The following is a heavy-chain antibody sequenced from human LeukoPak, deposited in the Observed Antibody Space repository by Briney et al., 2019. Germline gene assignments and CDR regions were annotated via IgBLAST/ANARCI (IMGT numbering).Heavy chain of an antibody. J-gene: IGHJ4*02. CDR3: AREARNQGYSYGYVDY. CDR2: IIPIFGTA. D-gene: IGHD5-18*01. V-gene: IGHV1-69*05. Sequence: ASVKVSCKASGGTFSSYAISWVRQAPGQGLEWMGGIIPIFGTANYAQKFQGRVTITTDESTSTAYMELSSLRSEDTAVYYCAREARNQGYSYGYVDYWGQGTLVTVSS. CDR1: GGTFSSYA.